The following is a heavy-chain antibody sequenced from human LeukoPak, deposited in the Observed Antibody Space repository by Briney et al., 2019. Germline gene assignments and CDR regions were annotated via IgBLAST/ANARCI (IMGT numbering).Heavy chain of an antibody. CDR3: AKSGPPRWGIWFGEY. CDR2: LYSGGST. J-gene: IGHJ4*02. V-gene: IGHV3-53*01. D-gene: IGHD3-10*01. Sequence: GGSLGLSCAASGFTVSTNYMSWVRQAPGKGLEWVSVLYSGGSTYYADSVKGRFTISRDNSKNTLYLQMDSLRAEDTAVYYCAKSGPPRWGIWFGEYWGQGTLVAVSS. CDR1: GFTVSTNY.